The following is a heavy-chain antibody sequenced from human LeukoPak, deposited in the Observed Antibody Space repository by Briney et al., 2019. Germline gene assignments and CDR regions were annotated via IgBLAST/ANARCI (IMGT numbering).Heavy chain of an antibody. V-gene: IGHV1-18*01. CDR3: ARFSTPFTVTTNLDY. CDR2: ISVYNSNT. Sequence: ASVTVSCKASGFTFTNYAVSWVRQARRQGLEWMGWISVYNSNTNYAQKLQGRVTMTTDTSTSTAYMELRSLRSDDTAVYYCARFSTPFTVTTNLDYWGQGTLVTVSS. J-gene: IGHJ4*02. D-gene: IGHD4-17*01. CDR1: GFTFTNYA.